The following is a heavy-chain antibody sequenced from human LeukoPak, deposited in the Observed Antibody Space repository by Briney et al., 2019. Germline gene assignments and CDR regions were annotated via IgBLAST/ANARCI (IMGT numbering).Heavy chain of an antibody. Sequence: GGSLRLSCAASGFTFNSYSMNWVRQAPGKGLEWVSSISSSSSYIYYADSVKGRFTISRDNAKNSLYLQMNSLRAEDTAVYYCARATRKVPGYFDYWGQGTLVTVSS. CDR1: GFTFNSYS. V-gene: IGHV3-21*01. D-gene: IGHD2-2*01. J-gene: IGHJ4*02. CDR2: ISSSSSYI. CDR3: ARATRKVPGYFDY.